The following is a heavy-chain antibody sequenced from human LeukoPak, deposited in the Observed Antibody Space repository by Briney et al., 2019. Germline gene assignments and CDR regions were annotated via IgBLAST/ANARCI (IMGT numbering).Heavy chain of an antibody. CDR2: INHSGST. D-gene: IGHD3-16*02. J-gene: IGHJ3*02. V-gene: IGHV4-34*01. CDR3: ARALKYYDYVWGSYRPYDAFDI. Sequence: SETLSLTCAVYGGSFIGFHWNWIRQAPGKGLEWIGDINHSGSTNYNPSLTSRVTISVDTSKNQFSLKLSSVTAADTAVYYCARALKYYDYVWGSYRPYDAFDIWGQGTMVTVSS. CDR1: GGSFIGFH.